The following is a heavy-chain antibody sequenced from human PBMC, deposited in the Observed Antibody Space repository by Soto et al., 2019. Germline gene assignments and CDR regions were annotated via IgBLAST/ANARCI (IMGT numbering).Heavy chain of an antibody. CDR3: ARTSESSWSAEH. Sequence: LSLTCAGSGGPISSRNWLSWVRQPPGKGLVWITEISHRGSTNYNPSLKGRVTMSVYKSKNQFSLKLSSVTAADAAVYYCARTSESSWSAEHWGQGTLGTVSS. D-gene: IGHD6-13*01. CDR2: ISHRGST. CDR1: GGPISSRNW. J-gene: IGHJ1*01. V-gene: IGHV4-4*02.